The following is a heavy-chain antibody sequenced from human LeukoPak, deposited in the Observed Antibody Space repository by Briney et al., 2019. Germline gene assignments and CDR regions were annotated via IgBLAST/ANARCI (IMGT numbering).Heavy chain of an antibody. Sequence: GGSLRLSCAASGFTVSSNYMSWVRQAPGKGLEWVSVIYSGGSTYYADSVKGRFTISRDNTKNSLYLQMNGLRAEDTAVYYCARVEWELLGRGFDPWGQGTLVTVSS. CDR3: ARVEWELLGRGFDP. D-gene: IGHD1-26*01. CDR2: IYSGGST. CDR1: GFTVSSNY. V-gene: IGHV3-66*01. J-gene: IGHJ5*02.